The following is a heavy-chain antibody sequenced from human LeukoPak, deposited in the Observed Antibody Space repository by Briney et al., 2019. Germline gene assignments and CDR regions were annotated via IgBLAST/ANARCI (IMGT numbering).Heavy chain of an antibody. CDR1: GYTFTSYG. Sequence: ASVKVSCKASGYTFTSYGISWVRQAPGQGLEWMGWISAYNGNTNYAQKLQGRVTMTTDTSTSTAYMELRSLRSDDTAVYYCARATPRHYGGPTGGNWFDPWGQGTLVTVSS. CDR3: ARATPRHYGGPTGGNWFDP. CDR2: ISAYNGNT. J-gene: IGHJ5*02. V-gene: IGHV1-18*01. D-gene: IGHD4-23*01.